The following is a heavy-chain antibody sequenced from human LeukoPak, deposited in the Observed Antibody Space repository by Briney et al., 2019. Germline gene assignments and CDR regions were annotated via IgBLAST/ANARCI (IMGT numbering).Heavy chain of an antibody. CDR2: INAGNGNT. Sequence: ASVKVSCKASGYTFTIYAMHWVRQAPGQRLEWMGWINAGNGNTKYSQKFQGRVTITRDTSASTAYMELSSLRSEDTAVYYCARGVGYCTSTSCYDYYYCGMDVWGQGTTVTVSS. CDR3: ARGVGYCTSTSCYDYYYCGMDV. D-gene: IGHD2-2*03. J-gene: IGHJ6*02. V-gene: IGHV1-3*01. CDR1: GYTFTIYA.